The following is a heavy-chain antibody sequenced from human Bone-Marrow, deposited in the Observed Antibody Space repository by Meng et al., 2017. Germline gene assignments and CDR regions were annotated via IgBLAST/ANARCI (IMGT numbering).Heavy chain of an antibody. D-gene: IGHD1-26*01. J-gene: IGHJ5*02. V-gene: IGHV4-31*03. CDR2: IYYSGST. CDR1: GGSISSGGYY. Sequence: VHLHEPGPGLVKPSQTLSLTFTVSGGSISSGGYYWNWIRQHPGKGLEWIGYIYYSGSTYYNPSLKSRITISVDTSKNHFSLKLSSVTAADTAVYYCASLYGVVGASWFDPWGQGTLVTVSS. CDR3: ASLYGVVGASWFDP.